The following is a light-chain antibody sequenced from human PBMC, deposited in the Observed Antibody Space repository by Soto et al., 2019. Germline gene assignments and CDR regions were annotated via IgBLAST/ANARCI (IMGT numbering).Light chain of an antibody. J-gene: IGKJ1*01. V-gene: IGKV3-20*01. CDR3: EQYGSSPPWT. CDR2: GAS. CDR1: QSVSSSY. Sequence: EIVLTQSPGTLSLSPGERATLSCRASQSVSSSYLAWYQQKPGQAPRLLIYGASIRATGIPDRFSGSGSGTDFTLTITTPEPEDFAVYYCEQYGSSPPWTFGQGTEVDIK.